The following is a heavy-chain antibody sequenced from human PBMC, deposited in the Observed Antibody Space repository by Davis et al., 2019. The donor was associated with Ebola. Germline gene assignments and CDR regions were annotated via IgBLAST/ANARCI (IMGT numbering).Heavy chain of an antibody. CDR1: GFTFSSYA. Sequence: GGSLRLSCAASGFTFSSYAMSWVRQAPGKGLEWVANIKQDGSEKYYVDSVKGRFTISRDNAKNSLYLQMNSLRAEDTAVYYCARGLPSGWYSPLPYYFDYWGQGTLVTVSS. J-gene: IGHJ4*02. D-gene: IGHD6-19*01. CDR3: ARGLPSGWYSPLPYYFDY. V-gene: IGHV3-7*01. CDR2: IKQDGSEK.